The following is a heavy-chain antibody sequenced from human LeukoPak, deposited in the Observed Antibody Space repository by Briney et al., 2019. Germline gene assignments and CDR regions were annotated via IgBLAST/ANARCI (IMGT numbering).Heavy chain of an antibody. V-gene: IGHV3-74*01. CDR3: ARVGGTRGDY. CDR1: GFTFSSYW. Sequence: AGGSLRLSCAASGFTFSSYWMHWVRQAPGKGLVWVSRINGDGSSTSYADSVKGRFTISRDNAKNTLYLQMNSLRAEDTAVYYWARVGGTRGDYWGKGTLVPVPS. J-gene: IGHJ4*02. CDR2: INGDGSST. D-gene: IGHD3-16*01.